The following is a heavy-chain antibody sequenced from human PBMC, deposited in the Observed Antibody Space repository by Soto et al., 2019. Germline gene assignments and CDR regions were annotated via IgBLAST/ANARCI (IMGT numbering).Heavy chain of an antibody. D-gene: IGHD6-13*01. CDR3: ARAGDSSSWYSLFDY. CDR1: GYTFTSYG. Sequence: GASVKVSCKASGYTFTSYGISWVRQAPGQGLEWMGWISAYNGNTNYAQKLQGRVTMTTDTSTSTAYMELRSLRSDDTAVYYCARAGDSSSWYSLFDYWGQGTLVTVSS. V-gene: IGHV1-18*01. CDR2: ISAYNGNT. J-gene: IGHJ4*02.